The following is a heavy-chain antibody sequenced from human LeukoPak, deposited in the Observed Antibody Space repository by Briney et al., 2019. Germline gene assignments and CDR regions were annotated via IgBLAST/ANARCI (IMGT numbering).Heavy chain of an antibody. CDR1: GGSISSGSYY. J-gene: IGHJ5*02. CDR3: ARDRLSSGWSNWFDP. D-gene: IGHD6-19*01. Sequence: NPSETLSLTCTVSGGSISSGSYYWSWIRQPAGKGLEWIGRIYTSGSTNYNPSLKSRVTISVDTSKNQFSLKLSSVTAADTAVYYCARDRLSSGWSNWFDPWGQGTLVTVSS. CDR2: IYTSGST. V-gene: IGHV4-61*02.